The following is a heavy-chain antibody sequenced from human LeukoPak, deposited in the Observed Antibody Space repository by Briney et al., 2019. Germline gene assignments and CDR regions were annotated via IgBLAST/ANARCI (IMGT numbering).Heavy chain of an antibody. CDR3: AKGDDYGDYGVNTPFDY. V-gene: IGHV3-9*01. CDR2: ISWNRGSI. CDR1: GFTFDDYA. D-gene: IGHD4-17*01. Sequence: GGSLRLSCAASGFTFDDYAMHWVRQAPGKGLEWVSGISWNRGSIGYADSVKGRFTISRDNAKNSLYLQMNSLRAEDTALYYCAKGDDYGDYGVNTPFDYWGQGTLVTVSS. J-gene: IGHJ4*02.